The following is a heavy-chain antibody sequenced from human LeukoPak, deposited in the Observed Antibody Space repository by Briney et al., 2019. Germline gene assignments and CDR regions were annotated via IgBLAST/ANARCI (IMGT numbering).Heavy chain of an antibody. CDR3: ARDYCSSTSCLFDY. CDR2: INPSSGDT. V-gene: IGHV1-2*06. CDR1: GYTFTGYH. Sequence: ASVTVSCTASGYTFTGYHMDWVRQAPGQGLEWMGRINPSSGDTNYAQKFQGRVTMTRDTSISTAYMELSRLRSDDTAVYYCARDYCSSTSCLFDYWGQGTLVTVSS. J-gene: IGHJ4*02. D-gene: IGHD2-2*01.